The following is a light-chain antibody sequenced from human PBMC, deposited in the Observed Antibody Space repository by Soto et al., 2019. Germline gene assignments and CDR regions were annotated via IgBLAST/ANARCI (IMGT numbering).Light chain of an antibody. CDR3: SSYTSSITVV. CDR2: EVS. Sequence: QSVLTQPASVSGSPGQSITISCTGTSSDVGGYNFVAWYQQHPGKAPKLMIYEVSNRPSGVSNRFSGSKSGNTASLTISGLQVEDEADYYCSSYTSSITVVFGGGTKLTVL. V-gene: IGLV2-14*01. CDR1: SSDVGGYNF. J-gene: IGLJ2*01.